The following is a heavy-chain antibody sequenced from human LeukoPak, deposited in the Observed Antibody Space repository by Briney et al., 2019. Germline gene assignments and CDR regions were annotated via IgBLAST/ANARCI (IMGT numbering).Heavy chain of an antibody. Sequence: ASVKVSCKASGGTFSSYAISWVRQAPGQALEWMGWITPFNGNTNYAQKFQDRVTITRDRSMSTAYMELSSLRSEDTAMYYCASQEGTRDYGGNSDDAFDIWGQGTMVTVSS. J-gene: IGHJ3*02. CDR3: ASQEGTRDYGGNSDDAFDI. D-gene: IGHD4-23*01. CDR2: ITPFNGNT. CDR1: GGTFSSYA. V-gene: IGHV1-45*02.